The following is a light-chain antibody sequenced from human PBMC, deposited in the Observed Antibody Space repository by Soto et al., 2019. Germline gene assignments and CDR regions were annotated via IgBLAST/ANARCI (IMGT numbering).Light chain of an antibody. CDR3: QQYNNWPPWT. J-gene: IGKJ1*01. Sequence: EIVMTQSPATLSVSPGERATLSCRASQSVSSNLAWYQQKPGQAPRLLIYGASTRATGIPARFSGSGSGTKFTLTICRLQFEDFAGYYCQQYNNWPPWTFGQGTKVDIK. V-gene: IGKV3-15*01. CDR1: QSVSSN. CDR2: GAS.